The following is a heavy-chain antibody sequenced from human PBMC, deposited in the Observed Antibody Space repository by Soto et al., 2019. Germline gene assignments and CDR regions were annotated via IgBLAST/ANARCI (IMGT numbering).Heavy chain of an antibody. CDR1: GFTFSSYA. J-gene: IGHJ5*02. CDR2: ISGSSSTI. Sequence: PGGSLRLSCAASGFTFSSYAMSWVRQAPGKGLEWVSAISGSSSTIYYADSVKGRFTISRDNAKNSLYLQMNSLRDEDTAVYYCAKDLLALQRYNWNYEAYNWFDPWGQGTLVTVSS. D-gene: IGHD1-7*01. V-gene: IGHV3-48*02. CDR3: AKDLLALQRYNWNYEAYNWFDP.